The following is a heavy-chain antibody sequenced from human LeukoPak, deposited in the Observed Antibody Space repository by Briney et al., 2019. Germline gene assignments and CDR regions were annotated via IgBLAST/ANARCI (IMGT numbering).Heavy chain of an antibody. CDR1: GFTFSSYE. J-gene: IGHJ4*02. CDR3: ASLYCGADCYSGY. D-gene: IGHD2-21*02. CDR2: ISGSGRTI. Sequence: PGGSLRLSCAASGFTFSSYEMNWVRQAPGKGLEWVSYISGSGRTIYYADSVKGRFTISRDNAKSPLYLQMNSLRAEDTAVYYCASLYCGADCYSGYWGQGTLVTVSS. V-gene: IGHV3-48*03.